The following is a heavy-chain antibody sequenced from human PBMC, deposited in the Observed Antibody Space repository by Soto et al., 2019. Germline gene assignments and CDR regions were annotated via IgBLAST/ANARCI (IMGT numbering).Heavy chain of an antibody. D-gene: IGHD2-15*01. CDR1: GGSISSSSYY. J-gene: IGHJ4*02. CDR3: ARSDLAGYCSGGSCYSYYFDY. CDR2: IYYSGST. V-gene: IGHV4-39*01. Sequence: QLQLQESGPGLVKPSETLSLTCTVSGGSISSSSYYWGWIRQRPGKGLEWIGSIYYSGSTYYNPSLKSRVTISVDTSKNQFSLKLSSVTAADTAVYYCARSDLAGYCSGGSCYSYYFDYWGQGTLVTVSS.